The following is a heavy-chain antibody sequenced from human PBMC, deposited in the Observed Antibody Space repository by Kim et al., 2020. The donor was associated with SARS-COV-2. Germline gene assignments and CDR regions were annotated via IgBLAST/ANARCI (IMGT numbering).Heavy chain of an antibody. D-gene: IGHD3-9*01. J-gene: IGHJ4*02. CDR3: ARDYGYDILTGYGPDY. Sequence: GGSLRLSCAASGFTFSSYGMHWVRQAPGKGLEWVAVIWYDGSNKYYVDSVKGRFTISRDNSKNTLYLQMNSLRAEDTAVYYCARDYGYDILTGYGPDYWGQGTLVTVSS. CDR2: IWYDGSNK. CDR1: GFTFSSYG. V-gene: IGHV3-33*01.